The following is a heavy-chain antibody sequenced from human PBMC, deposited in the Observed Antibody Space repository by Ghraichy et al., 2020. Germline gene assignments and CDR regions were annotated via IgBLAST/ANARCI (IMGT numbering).Heavy chain of an antibody. CDR3: AREAPPMGITSERTRGIAAAGIPRGASAYYYYGMDV. Sequence: SVKVSCKASGGTFSSYAISWVRQAPGQGLEWMGGIIPIFGTANYAQKFQGRVTITADESTSTAYMELSSLRSEDTAVYYCAREAPPMGITSERTRGIAAAGIPRGASAYYYYGMDVWGQGTTVTVSS. J-gene: IGHJ6*02. D-gene: IGHD6-13*01. V-gene: IGHV1-69*13. CDR2: IIPIFGTA. CDR1: GGTFSSYA.